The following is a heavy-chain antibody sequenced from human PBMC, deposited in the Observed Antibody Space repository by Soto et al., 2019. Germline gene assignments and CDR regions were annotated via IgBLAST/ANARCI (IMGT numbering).Heavy chain of an antibody. CDR3: AKDQKD. CDR1: GFTFNSYA. J-gene: IGHJ4*02. V-gene: IGHV3-23*01. Sequence: EVQLLESGGNLVQPGGSLRLSCAASGFTFNSYAMTWVRQAPGKGLEWVSCISNCGVGTYYADSVKGRFTISRDNSKNTLYLQMNSLRAEDTAVYYCAKDQKDWGQGTLVTVSS. CDR2: ISNCGVGT.